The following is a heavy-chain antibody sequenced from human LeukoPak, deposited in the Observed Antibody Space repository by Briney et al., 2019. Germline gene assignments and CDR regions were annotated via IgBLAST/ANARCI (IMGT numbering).Heavy chain of an antibody. J-gene: IGHJ5*01. Sequence: ASVKVSCKASGYFFTGFYIHWVPQAPGQGLEWMGRMNPSNGNTDFAQNFQGRVTMTRDTSITTAYMELSSLTSDDTAVYYSARDLGGALAWFDSWLQGTLVTVSS. CDR2: MNPSNGNT. CDR1: GYFFTGFY. CDR3: ARDLGGALAWFDS. D-gene: IGHD2-21*01. V-gene: IGHV1-2*06.